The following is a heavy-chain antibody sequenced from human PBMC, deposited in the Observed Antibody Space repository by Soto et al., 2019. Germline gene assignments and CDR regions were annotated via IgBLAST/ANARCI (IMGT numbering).Heavy chain of an antibody. V-gene: IGHV4-4*02. CDR3: ARRWVANGDYLDY. J-gene: IGHJ4*02. CDR1: SGSISSTTW. D-gene: IGHD4-17*01. Sequence: VQLQESGPGLVKPSGTLSLTCAVSSGSISSTTWWTWVRQSPGKTLEWIGEVYQSGITTYHPSLDSRVTISIDKSKSQFSLQLTSVTAADTAVYYCARRWVANGDYLDYWGPGTLVTVSS. CDR2: VYQSGIT.